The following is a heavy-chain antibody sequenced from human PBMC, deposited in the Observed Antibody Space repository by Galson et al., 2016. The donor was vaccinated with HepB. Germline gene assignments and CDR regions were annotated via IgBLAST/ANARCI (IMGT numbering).Heavy chain of an antibody. Sequence: SLRLSCAASGFSFSSYNMDWVRRAPGKGLEWVSYISRTGETFYYADSVKGQFTISRDNAKNLLYLQMNSLRDEDTAVYYCARDRRHNYAFFDSWGQGTLVTVSS. D-gene: IGHD3-16*01. V-gene: IGHV3-48*02. CDR3: ARDRRHNYAFFDS. J-gene: IGHJ4*02. CDR1: GFSFSSYN. CDR2: ISRTGETF.